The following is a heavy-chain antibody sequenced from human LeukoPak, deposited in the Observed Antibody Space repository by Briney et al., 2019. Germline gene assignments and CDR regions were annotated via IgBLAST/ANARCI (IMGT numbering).Heavy chain of an antibody. CDR2: IYSGGST. Sequence: ETLSLTCDVSGGSVTSTNWWTWVRQPPGKGLEWVSIIYSGGSTSYADSVKGRFTISRDNSKNTLYLQMNSLRTEDTAVYYCARGGSYFDISGYYFYWGQGTQVTVSS. CDR1: GGSVTSTNW. J-gene: IGHJ4*02. D-gene: IGHD3-22*01. CDR3: ARGGSYFDISGYYFY. V-gene: IGHV3-66*01.